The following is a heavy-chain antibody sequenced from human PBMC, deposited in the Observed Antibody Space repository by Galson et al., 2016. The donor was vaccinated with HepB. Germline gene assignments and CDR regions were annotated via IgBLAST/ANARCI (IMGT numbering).Heavy chain of an antibody. J-gene: IGHJ5*02. CDR1: GGSISSDPYS. Sequence: TLSLTCSVSGGSISSDPYSWCWIRQTPGKGLEWIGYIYYDGTTSYRPSLRSRVTISMDRSMNHFSLRLATVTAADMGVYYCARAAVGGPEPNWFNPWGQGTLVIVSS. CDR3: ARAAVGGPEPNWFNP. V-gene: IGHV4-30-2*01. D-gene: IGHD3-10*01. CDR2: IYYDGTT.